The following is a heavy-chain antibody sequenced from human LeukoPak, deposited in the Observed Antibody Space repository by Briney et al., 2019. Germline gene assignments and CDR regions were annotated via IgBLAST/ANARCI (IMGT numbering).Heavy chain of an antibody. CDR3: ARDRLAGQQLDFDY. Sequence: SETLSLTCTVSGDSISSYYWSWIRQPPGKGLEWIGYIYYSGSTNYNPSLKSRVTISVDTSKNQFSLKLSSVTAADTAVYYCARDRLAGQQLDFDYWGQGTLVTVSS. CDR1: GDSISSYY. CDR2: IYYSGST. V-gene: IGHV4-59*01. D-gene: IGHD6-13*01. J-gene: IGHJ4*02.